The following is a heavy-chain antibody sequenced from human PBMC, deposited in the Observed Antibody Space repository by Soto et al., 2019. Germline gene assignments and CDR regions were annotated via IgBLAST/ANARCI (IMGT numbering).Heavy chain of an antibody. CDR3: PREKGYISGPKNFDS. D-gene: IGHD5-12*01. J-gene: IGHJ4*02. CDR1: GVSVRSGDYF. CDR2: MYDSGIS. V-gene: IGHV4-30-4*01. Sequence: SLALTCPVSGVSVRSGDYFWSWIREPPGKGLEWIGYMYDSGISYYNPSLKSRVTMSVDTSKNQFSMKLRPVTAADTAMYYCPREKGYISGPKNFDSWGQGTMVTVSS.